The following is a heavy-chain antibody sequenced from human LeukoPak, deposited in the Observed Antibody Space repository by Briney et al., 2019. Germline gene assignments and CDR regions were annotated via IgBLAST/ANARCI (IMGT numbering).Heavy chain of an antibody. CDR3: ARDYYYDSSGYWDYYFDY. Sequence: GGSLRLSCAASGFTFSSYGMHWVRQAPGKGLEWVAVIWYDGSNKYYADSVKGRFTISRDNSKNTLYLEMNSLRAEDTAVYYCARDYYYDSSGYWDYYFDYWGQGTLVSVSS. D-gene: IGHD3-22*01. CDR2: IWYDGSNK. J-gene: IGHJ4*02. CDR1: GFTFSSYG. V-gene: IGHV3-33*01.